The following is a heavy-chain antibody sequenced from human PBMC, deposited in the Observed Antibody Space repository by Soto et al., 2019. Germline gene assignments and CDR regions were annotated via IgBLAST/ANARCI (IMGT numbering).Heavy chain of an antibody. CDR2: ISAYNGNT. D-gene: IGHD1-26*01. CDR1: GYIFTSYG. J-gene: IGHJ4*02. Sequence: GASVKVSCKASGYIFTSYGISWVRQAPGQGLEWMGWISAYNGNTKYAQNLQGRVTLTTDTSTYTAYMELRSLQSDDTAVYYCARDFGRDLNAPGAVFDSWGQGALVTVSS. V-gene: IGHV1-18*01. CDR3: ARDFGRDLNAPGAVFDS.